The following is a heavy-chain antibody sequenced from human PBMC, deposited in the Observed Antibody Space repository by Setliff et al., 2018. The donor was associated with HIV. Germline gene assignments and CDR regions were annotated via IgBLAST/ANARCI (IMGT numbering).Heavy chain of an antibody. CDR3: ARPYSGRGGGAWFDP. J-gene: IGHJ5*02. CDR2: MIYGGDT. D-gene: IGHD4-4*01. Sequence: PSETLSLTCTVSGGSISITSYYWGWIRQPPGKGLEWIGSMIYGGDTFYNPSLKSRVTISVDTSKSQVSLRLISVTAADTSVYYCARPYSGRGGGAWFDPWGQGILVTVSS. V-gene: IGHV4-39*01. CDR1: GGSISITSYY.